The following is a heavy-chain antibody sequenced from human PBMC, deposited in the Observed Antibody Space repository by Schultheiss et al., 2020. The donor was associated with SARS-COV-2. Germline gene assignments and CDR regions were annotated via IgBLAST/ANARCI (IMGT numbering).Heavy chain of an antibody. CDR3: ARLIAAAPGGDY. J-gene: IGHJ4*02. CDR2: IYYSGST. CDR1: GGSISSYY. D-gene: IGHD6-13*01. Sequence: SQTLSLTCTVSGGSISSYYWGWIRQPPGKGLEWIGSIYYSGSTYYNPSLKSRVTISVDTSKNQFSLKLSSVTAADTAVYYCARLIAAAPGGDYWGQGTLVTVSS. V-gene: IGHV4-39*01.